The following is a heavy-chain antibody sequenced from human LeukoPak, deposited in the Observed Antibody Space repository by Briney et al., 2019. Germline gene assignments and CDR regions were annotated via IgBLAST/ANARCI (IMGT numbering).Heavy chain of an antibody. CDR1: GGSFSGYY. V-gene: IGHV4-34*01. CDR3: ASFPGGYDAFDI. CDR2: INHSGST. Sequence: SETLPLTCAVYGGSFSGYYWSWIRQPPGKGLEWIGEINHSGSTNYNPSLKSRVTISVDTSKNQFSLKLSSVTAADTAVYYCASFPGGYDAFDIWGQGTMVTVSS. D-gene: IGHD1-1*01. J-gene: IGHJ3*02.